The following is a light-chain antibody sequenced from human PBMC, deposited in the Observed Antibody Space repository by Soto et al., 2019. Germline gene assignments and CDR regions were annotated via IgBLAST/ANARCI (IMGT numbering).Light chain of an antibody. CDR3: QQYNNWPGT. J-gene: IGKJ1*01. CDR2: GAT. Sequence: EIVMTQSPATLSVSPGERATLSCRASQSVSSNLAWYQQKPGQAPRLLIYGATTRATGIPARFSGSRSGTEFTLTISSLHSEDFSVYYRQQYNNWPGTFGQGTKVEIK. V-gene: IGKV3D-15*01. CDR1: QSVSSN.